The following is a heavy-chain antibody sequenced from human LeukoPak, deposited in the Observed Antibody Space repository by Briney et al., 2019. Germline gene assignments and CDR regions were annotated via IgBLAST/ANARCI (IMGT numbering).Heavy chain of an antibody. CDR2: ISSSGSTI. J-gene: IGHJ4*02. Sequence: GGSLRLSCAASGFTFSDYYMSWIRQAPGKGLEWVSYISSSGSTIYYADSVKGRFTISRDNAKNSLYLQMNSLRAEDTAVYYCARAAPNLWGESRVFDYWGQGTLVTVSS. CDR3: ARAAPNLWGESRVFDY. CDR1: GFTFSDYY. V-gene: IGHV3-11*01. D-gene: IGHD3-22*01.